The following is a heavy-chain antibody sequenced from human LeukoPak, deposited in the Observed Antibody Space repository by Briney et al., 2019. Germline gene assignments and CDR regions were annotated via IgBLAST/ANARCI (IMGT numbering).Heavy chain of an antibody. CDR2: IRYDGSNK. CDR1: GFTFSSYG. V-gene: IGHV3-30*02. D-gene: IGHD3-3*01. Sequence: GGSLRLSCAASGFTFSSYGMHWVRQAPGKGLEWVAFIRYDGSNKYYADSVKGRFTISRDNSKNTLYLQMNSLRAEDTAVYYCAKALTGVVIMGGPFDYWGQGTLVTVSS. CDR3: AKALTGVVIMGGPFDY. J-gene: IGHJ4*02.